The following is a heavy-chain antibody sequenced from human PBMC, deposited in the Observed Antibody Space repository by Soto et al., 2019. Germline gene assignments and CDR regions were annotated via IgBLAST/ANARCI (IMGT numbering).Heavy chain of an antibody. D-gene: IGHD5-12*01. CDR3: AKGYYSGYDLAYFDY. V-gene: IGHV3-23*01. J-gene: IGHJ4*02. CDR2: TSGSGDNT. Sequence: XEALTRSCAASGFIFDDYSVTWVRQAAGKGLEWVSATSGSGDNTYYADSVKGRFTISRDNSKNTLYLQLNSLRAEDTAVYYCAKGYYSGYDLAYFDYWGQGTLVTVSS. CDR1: GFIFDDYS.